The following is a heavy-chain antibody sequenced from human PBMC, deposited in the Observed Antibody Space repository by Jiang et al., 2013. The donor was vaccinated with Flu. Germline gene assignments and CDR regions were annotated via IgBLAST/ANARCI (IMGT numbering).Heavy chain of an antibody. V-gene: IGHV4-34*01. CDR2: SMIVEAP. Sequence: SISSYYWSWIRQPPREGGVEWDWGKSMIVEAPTTTRPSGSRFTLSVDTSKNQFSLKLTSVTAADTAVYFCARGPYESGTYYNNGFDYWGQGILVTVSS. CDR3: ARGPYESGTYYNNGFDY. D-gene: IGHD3-10*01. J-gene: IGHJ4*02. CDR1: SISSYY.